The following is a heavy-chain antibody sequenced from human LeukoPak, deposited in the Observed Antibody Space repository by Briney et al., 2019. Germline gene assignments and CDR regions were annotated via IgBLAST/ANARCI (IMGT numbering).Heavy chain of an antibody. V-gene: IGHV3-23*01. D-gene: IGHD6-19*01. J-gene: IGHJ4*02. CDR2: ISGSGGST. Sequence: SGGSLRLSCAASGFTLSSYGMSWVRQAPGKGLEWVSAISGSGGSTYYADSVKGRFTISRDNSKNTLYLQMNSLRAEDTAVYYCAKGSSGWYGSIDKFDYWGQGTLVTVSS. CDR3: AKGSSGWYGSIDKFDY. CDR1: GFTLSSYG.